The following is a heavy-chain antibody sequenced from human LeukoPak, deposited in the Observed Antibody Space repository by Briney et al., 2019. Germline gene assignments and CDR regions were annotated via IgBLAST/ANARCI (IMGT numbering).Heavy chain of an antibody. D-gene: IGHD3-22*01. CDR1: GFTFSNAW. CDR2: IRSNSDGGTI. Sequence: GGSLKLSCATSGFTFSNAWMNWVRQAPGKGLEWVGRIRSNSDGGTIDYAAPVKGRFALSRDDSKNTLYLQMNSLQTEDTAVYYCATDFYDTTWGQGTLVTVSS. V-gene: IGHV3-15*07. J-gene: IGHJ5*02. CDR3: ATDFYDTT.